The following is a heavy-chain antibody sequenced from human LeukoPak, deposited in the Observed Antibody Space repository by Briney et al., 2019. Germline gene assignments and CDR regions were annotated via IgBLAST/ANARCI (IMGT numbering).Heavy chain of an antibody. D-gene: IGHD4-17*01. J-gene: IGHJ4*02. CDR1: GFTFSTFA. V-gene: IGHV3-23*01. Sequence: GGSLRLSCAASGFTFSTFAMTWVRQAPGQGLEGGSSITGTNYTRYNTDSVKGRFTNSRDNQKNTLYLQINGLGSEDTAVYYCARESGDYGPDWGQGALGTVSA. CDR2: ITGTNYTR. CDR3: ARESGDYGPD.